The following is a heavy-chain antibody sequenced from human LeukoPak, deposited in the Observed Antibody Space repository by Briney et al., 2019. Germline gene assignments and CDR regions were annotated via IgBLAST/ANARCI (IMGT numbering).Heavy chain of an antibody. CDR1: GLTASHSVNNA. CDR2: ITTSGAT. Sequence: GGSLRLSCAASGLTASHSVNNAMSWVRHPPGKGLGWVSGITTSGATYYADSVKGRFTISRDNSNNTLYLHLDSLRAEDTAVYYCAKAPMWNYYYGLDVWGQGTTVTVSS. CDR3: AKAPMWNYYYGLDV. D-gene: IGHD3-10*02. V-gene: IGHV3-23*01. J-gene: IGHJ6*02.